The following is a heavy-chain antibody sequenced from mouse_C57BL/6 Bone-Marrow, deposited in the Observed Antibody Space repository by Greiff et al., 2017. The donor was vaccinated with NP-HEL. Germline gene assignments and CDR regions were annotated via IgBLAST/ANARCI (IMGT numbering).Heavy chain of an antibody. CDR3: ARWGDEDY. Sequence: EVQLQQSGGGLVQPGGSLSLSCAASGFTFTDYYMSWVRQPPGKALEWLGFIRNKANGYTTEYSASVKGRFTISRDNSQSILYLQMNALRAEDSATYYCARWGDEDYWGQGTTLTVSS. CDR1: GFTFTDYY. CDR2: IRNKANGYTT. D-gene: IGHD3-3*01. J-gene: IGHJ2*01. V-gene: IGHV7-3*01.